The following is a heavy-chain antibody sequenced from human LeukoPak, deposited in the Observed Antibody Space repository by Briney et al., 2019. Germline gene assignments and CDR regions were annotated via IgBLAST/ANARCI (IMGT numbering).Heavy chain of an antibody. D-gene: IGHD6-19*01. J-gene: IGHJ6*02. CDR1: GFTFSSYA. CDR2: ISGSGGST. CDR3: AKTQSSPWLSDYYYGMDV. Sequence: GRSLRLSCAASGFTFSSYAMSWVRQAPGKGLEWVSAISGSGGSTYYADSVKGRFTISRDNSKNTLYLQMNSLRAEDTAVYYCAKTQSSPWLSDYYYGMDVWGQGTTVTVSS. V-gene: IGHV3-23*01.